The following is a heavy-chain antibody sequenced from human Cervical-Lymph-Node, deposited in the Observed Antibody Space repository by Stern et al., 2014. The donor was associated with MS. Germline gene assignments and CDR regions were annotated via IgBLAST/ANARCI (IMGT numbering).Heavy chain of an antibody. J-gene: IGHJ4*02. CDR1: GFTFSSYN. Sequence: EVQLLESGGGLVKPGGSLRLSCEATGFTFSSYNMNWVRQAPGKGLEWVSSISSSSSYIDYADSVKGRFTISRDNAKNSLYLQMNSLRAEDTAVYYCARDGSDTAMVTLDYWGQGTLVTVSS. CDR3: ARDGSDTAMVTLDY. D-gene: IGHD5-18*01. CDR2: ISSSSSYI. V-gene: IGHV3-21*01.